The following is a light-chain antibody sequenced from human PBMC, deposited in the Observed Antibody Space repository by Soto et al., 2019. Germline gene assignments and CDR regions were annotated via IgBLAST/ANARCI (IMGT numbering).Light chain of an antibody. CDR1: SSNIGNNY. J-gene: IGLJ1*01. CDR3: GTWDSSLSAHV. CDR2: ETN. Sequence: QSVLTQPPAVSAAPGQKVTISCSGSSSNIGNNYVSWYQQLPGTAPKLLIYETNQRPSGIPDRFSGSKSGTSATLGITGLQTGDEADYFCGTWDSSLSAHVFASGTKVT. V-gene: IGLV1-51*02.